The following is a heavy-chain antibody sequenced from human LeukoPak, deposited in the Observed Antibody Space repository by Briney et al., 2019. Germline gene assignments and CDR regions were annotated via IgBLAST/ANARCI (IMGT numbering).Heavy chain of an antibody. Sequence: SETLSLTCTVSGGSISSGGYYWSWIRQHPGKGLEWIGYIYYSGSTYYNLSLKSRVTVSVDTSKNQFSLKLSSVTAADMAVYYCAREGPGYCSSTSCLQRGGMDVWGQGTTVTVSS. J-gene: IGHJ6*02. D-gene: IGHD2-2*01. V-gene: IGHV4-31*03. CDR2: IYYSGST. CDR3: AREGPGYCSSTSCLQRGGMDV. CDR1: GGSISSGGYY.